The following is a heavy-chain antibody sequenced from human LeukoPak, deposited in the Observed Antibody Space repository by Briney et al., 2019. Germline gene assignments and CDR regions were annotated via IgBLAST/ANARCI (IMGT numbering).Heavy chain of an antibody. CDR1: GYTFTGYY. Sequence: ASVKVSCKASGYTFTGYYMHWVRQAPGRGLEWMGWINPNSGGTNYAQKFQGRVTMTRDTSISTAYMELSRLRSDDTAVYYCARVLGQQPFFQHWGQGTLVTVSS. D-gene: IGHD6-13*01. J-gene: IGHJ1*01. V-gene: IGHV1-2*02. CDR2: INPNSGGT. CDR3: ARVLGQQPFFQH.